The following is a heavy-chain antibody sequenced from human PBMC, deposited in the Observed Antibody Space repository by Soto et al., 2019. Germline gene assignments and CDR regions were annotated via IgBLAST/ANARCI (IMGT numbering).Heavy chain of an antibody. CDR2: IWYDGSNK. Sequence: GGSLRLSCAASGFTFSRYYMHWVRQAPGKGLVWVAVIWYDGSNKYYADSVKGRFTISRDNSKNTLYLQMNSLRAEDTAVYYCARDLGYCISTSCYDYYYYGMDVWGQGTTVTVS. V-gene: IGHV3-33*08. J-gene: IGHJ6*02. D-gene: IGHD2-2*01. CDR3: ARDLGYCISTSCYDYYYYGMDV. CDR1: GFTFSRYY.